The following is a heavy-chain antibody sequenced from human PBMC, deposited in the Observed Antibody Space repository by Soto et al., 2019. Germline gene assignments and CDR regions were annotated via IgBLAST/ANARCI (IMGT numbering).Heavy chain of an antibody. J-gene: IGHJ6*02. Sequence: PXESLRLSCAASGLPFSNYIMTWARQAPGKGLEWVSSIRGSVGGTHHADSMKGRFTNSRDNSKNTLYLQMNSLRAEDTAVYYCAKDALTTFEYYYYGMDVWGQVTTVTFSS. CDR1: GLPFSNYI. V-gene: IGHV3-23*01. D-gene: IGHD3-16*01. CDR2: IRGSVGGT. CDR3: AKDALTTFEYYYYGMDV.